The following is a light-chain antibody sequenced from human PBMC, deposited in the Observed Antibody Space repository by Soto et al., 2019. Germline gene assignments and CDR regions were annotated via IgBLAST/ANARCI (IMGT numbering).Light chain of an antibody. CDR1: SSDVGGYRY. CDR2: EVN. Sequence: QSVLTQPASVSGSPGQSITITCTGTSSDVGGYRYVSWFQQHPGKAPKLMIYEVNNRPSGASNRFSGSKSGNTASLTISGLQAEDEADYYCTSYSSGSTPYVFGTGTKVTVL. V-gene: IGLV2-14*01. CDR3: TSYSSGSTPYV. J-gene: IGLJ1*01.